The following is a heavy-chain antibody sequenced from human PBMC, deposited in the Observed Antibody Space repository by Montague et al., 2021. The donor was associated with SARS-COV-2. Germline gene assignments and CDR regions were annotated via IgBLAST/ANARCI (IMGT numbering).Heavy chain of an antibody. J-gene: IGHJ6*02. CDR2: IYYSGST. CDR3: AGTSTYSSVWGITYYHYGMDV. Sequence: SETLSLTCTVSGGSISSYYWCWIRQPPGKGLEWIGYIYYSGSTNYNPSFKSRVTISVDTSKNQFSLKLSSVTAADTAVYYCAGTSTYSSVWGITYYHYGMDVWGQGTTVTVSS. V-gene: IGHV4-59*01. D-gene: IGHD6-19*01. CDR1: GGSISSYY.